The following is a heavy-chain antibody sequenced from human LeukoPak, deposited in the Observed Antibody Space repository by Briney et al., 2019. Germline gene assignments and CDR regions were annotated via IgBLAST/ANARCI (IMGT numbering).Heavy chain of an antibody. D-gene: IGHD1-7*01. CDR1: GFTFSSYA. CDR3: AKPRYNWNYAPVDY. Sequence: GGSLRLSCVASGFTFSSYAMSWVRQAPGKGLEWVSTISANGGSTYYADSLKGRFTISRDNSKNTLYLQMNSLRAEDTAVYYCAKPRYNWNYAPVDYWGQGTLVTVSS. CDR2: ISANGGST. V-gene: IGHV3-23*01. J-gene: IGHJ4*02.